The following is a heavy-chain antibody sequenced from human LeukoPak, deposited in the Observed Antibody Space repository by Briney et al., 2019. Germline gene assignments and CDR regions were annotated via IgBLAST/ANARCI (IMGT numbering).Heavy chain of an antibody. CDR1: GCTFSSYFW. D-gene: IGHD4-23*01. CDR2: IKSDGSSS. CDR3: VRDLDLGGYSSFEY. J-gene: IGHJ4*02. Sequence: GGSLRLSCAASGCTFSSYFWMHRGRQAPGKGLVWVSRIKSDGSSSTYADSVKGRFTISRDNAKNSLYLQMNTLRAEDTAVYYCVRDLDLGGYSSFEYWGQGTLVTVSS. V-gene: IGHV3-74*01.